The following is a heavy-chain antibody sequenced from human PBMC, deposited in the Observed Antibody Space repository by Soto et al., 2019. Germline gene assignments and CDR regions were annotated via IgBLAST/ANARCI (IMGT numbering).Heavy chain of an antibody. CDR2: ISSSSSYI. V-gene: IGHV3-21*01. D-gene: IGHD3-16*02. CDR3: ARIDMMITFGGVIPNDAFDI. CDR1: GFTFSSYS. Sequence: PWGSLRLSCAASGFTFSSYSMNWVRQAPGKGLEWVSSISSSSSYIYYADSVKGRFTISRDNAKNSLYLQMNSLRAEDTAVYYCARIDMMITFGGVIPNDAFDIWGQGTMVTVSS. J-gene: IGHJ3*02.